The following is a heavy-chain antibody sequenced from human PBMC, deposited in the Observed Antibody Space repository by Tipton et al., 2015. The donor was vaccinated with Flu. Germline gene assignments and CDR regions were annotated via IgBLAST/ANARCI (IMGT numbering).Heavy chain of an antibody. D-gene: IGHD1-7*01. CDR2: VSHSGST. J-gene: IGHJ2*01. Sequence: LRLSCGVSGYSISSGYYWGWIRQPPGKGLEWIGSVSHSGSTHYNPSLKSRVTISIDTFKTQFSLRLSSVTAADTAVYYCARSSNLYWYFDLWGRGTLVTVSS. CDR3: ARSSNLYWYFDL. CDR1: GYSISSGYY. V-gene: IGHV4-38-2*01.